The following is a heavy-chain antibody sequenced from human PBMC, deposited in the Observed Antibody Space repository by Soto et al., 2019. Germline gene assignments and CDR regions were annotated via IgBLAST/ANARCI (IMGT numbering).Heavy chain of an antibody. CDR1: GCSVSSGSYY. V-gene: IGHV4-61*01. CDR2: IYYSGST. CDR3: ARDLGIAARFRIAFDI. Sequence: PXETLFLTFTVAGCSVSSGSYYWSWIRQPPGKGLEWIGYIYYSGSTNYNPSLKSRVTISVDTSKNQFSLKLSSVTAADTAVYYCARDLGIAARFRIAFDIWGQGTMVTVSS. J-gene: IGHJ3*02. D-gene: IGHD6-6*01.